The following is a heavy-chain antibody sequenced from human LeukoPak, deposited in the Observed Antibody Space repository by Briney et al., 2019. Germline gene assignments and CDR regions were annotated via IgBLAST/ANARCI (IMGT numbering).Heavy chain of an antibody. Sequence: PSETLSLTCTVSGGSISSYYWSWIRLSPGKGLEWIGYIYYSGSTNYNPSLKSRVTISVDTSKNQFSLKLTSVTAADTAVYYCARHISTWYSGLSWAFDIWGQGTMVTVSS. CDR3: ARHISTWYSGLSWAFDI. CDR1: GGSISSYY. CDR2: IYYSGST. J-gene: IGHJ3*02. V-gene: IGHV4-59*01. D-gene: IGHD6-13*01.